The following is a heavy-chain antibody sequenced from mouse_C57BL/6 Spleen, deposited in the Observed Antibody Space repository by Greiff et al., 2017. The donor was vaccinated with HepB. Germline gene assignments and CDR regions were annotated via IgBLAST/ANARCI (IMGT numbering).Heavy chain of an antibody. V-gene: IGHV5-9*01. CDR3: AGQRYYCDPDLDY. D-gene: IGHD1-1*01. CDR1: GFTFSSYT. Sequence: EVMLVESGGGLVKPGGSLKLSCAASGFTFSSYTMSWVRQTPEKRLEWVATISGGGGNTYYPDSVKGRFTISRDKAKNTLYLQMSSLRSEDTALYYCAGQRYYCDPDLDYWGQGTTLTVSS. J-gene: IGHJ2*01. CDR2: ISGGGGNT.